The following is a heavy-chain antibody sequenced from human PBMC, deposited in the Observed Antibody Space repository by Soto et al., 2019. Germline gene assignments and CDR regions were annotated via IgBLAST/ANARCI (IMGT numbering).Heavy chain of an antibody. Sequence: DVQLVESGGGLVQPGGSLRLSCAGSGFTFSSYWMHWVRQTPGEGLVWVSRISPDGSKTSYADSVRGRFTISRDNAENTLYLQMNSLRAEDTAVYYCARVGQGQYYFDHWGQGILVTVSS. CDR2: ISPDGSKT. J-gene: IGHJ4*02. CDR3: ARVGQGQYYFDH. V-gene: IGHV3-74*01. CDR1: GFTFSSYW.